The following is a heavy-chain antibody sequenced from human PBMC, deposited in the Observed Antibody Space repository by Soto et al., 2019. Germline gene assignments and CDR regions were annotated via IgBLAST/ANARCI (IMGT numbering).Heavy chain of an antibody. V-gene: IGHV1-18*01. J-gene: IGHJ6*02. D-gene: IGHD5-12*01. Sequence: QVQLVQSGGEVKKPGASVKVSCKASGYTFTIYGINWVRQAPGQGLEWMGWISPDNGNTSYAQKLQGRVTMTTDTSTSKAYLGLRSLRSDDTAVYYCARALGYSGYAGMDVWGQGTTVTVSS. CDR2: ISPDNGNT. CDR3: ARALGYSGYAGMDV. CDR1: GYTFTIYG.